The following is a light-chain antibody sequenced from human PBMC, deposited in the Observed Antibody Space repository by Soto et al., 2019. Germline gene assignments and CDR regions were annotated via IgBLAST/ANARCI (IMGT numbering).Light chain of an antibody. CDR3: QQRSNLLT. CDR2: DAS. J-gene: IGKJ4*01. Sequence: EIVLTQSPATLSLSPGERATLSCRASQTVNSYLAWYQQKPGQAPRLLIYDASTRATSIPARFSGSGSGTDFTLTISSLEPEDFAVYYCQQRSNLLTFGGGTKVEIK. CDR1: QTVNSY. V-gene: IGKV3-11*01.